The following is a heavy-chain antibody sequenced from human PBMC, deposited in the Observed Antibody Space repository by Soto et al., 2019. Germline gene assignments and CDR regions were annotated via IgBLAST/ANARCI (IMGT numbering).Heavy chain of an antibody. D-gene: IGHD2-21*02. CDR1: GFTFSNFP. J-gene: IGHJ4*02. V-gene: IGHV3-48*02. CDR3: ARQVYTVATPIHY. Sequence: EVQLVESGGGLVQPGGSLRLSCAASGFTFSNFPMTWVRQAPGKGLEWVSYISGASNYIYYADSVKGRFTISRDNAKNSMSLQMNSMRDEDTAVYNCARQVYTVATPIHYWGQGTQVTVSS. CDR2: ISGASNYI.